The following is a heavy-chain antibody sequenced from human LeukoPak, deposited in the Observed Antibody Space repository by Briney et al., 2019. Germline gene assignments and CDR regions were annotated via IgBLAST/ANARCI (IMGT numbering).Heavy chain of an antibody. CDR3: ARDGPGIAAAGSLGFDY. Sequence: GGSLRLSCSASGFTFSDYYMSWVRQAPGKGLEWVANIKQDGSEKYYVDSVKGRFTISRDNAKNSLYLQMNSLRAEDTAVYYYARDGPGIAAAGSLGFDYWGQGTLVTVSS. CDR1: GFTFSDYY. J-gene: IGHJ4*02. D-gene: IGHD6-13*01. CDR2: IKQDGSEK. V-gene: IGHV3-7*03.